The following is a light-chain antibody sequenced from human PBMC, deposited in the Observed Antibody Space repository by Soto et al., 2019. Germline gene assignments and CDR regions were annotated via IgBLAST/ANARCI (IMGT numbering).Light chain of an antibody. J-gene: IGLJ1*01. CDR3: QSYDSSLSAWV. Sequence: QSVLTQPPSVSGAPGQRVTISCTGSGSNIGAGYDVHWYQQLPGTAPKLLIYDNTNRPSGVPDRFSGSKSGTSASLAIAGLQAEDEADYYCQSYDSSLSAWVVGTGTKLTVL. CDR1: GSNIGAGYD. CDR2: DNT. V-gene: IGLV1-40*01.